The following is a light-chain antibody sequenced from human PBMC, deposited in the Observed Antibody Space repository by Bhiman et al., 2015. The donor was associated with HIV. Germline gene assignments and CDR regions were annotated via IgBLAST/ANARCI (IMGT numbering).Light chain of an antibody. J-gene: IGLJ2*01. CDR3: NSRDSSGNVV. CDR1: SLRSYY. CDR2: GKN. V-gene: IGLV3-19*01. Sequence: SSELTQDPAVSVALGQTVRITCQGDSLRSYYASWYQQKPGQAPVLVIYGKNKRPSGIPDRFSGSSSGSTASLTITGSQAEDEADYYCNSRDSSGNVVFGGGTKLTVL.